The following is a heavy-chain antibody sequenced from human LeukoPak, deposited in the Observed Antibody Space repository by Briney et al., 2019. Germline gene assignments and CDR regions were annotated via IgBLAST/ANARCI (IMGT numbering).Heavy chain of an antibody. CDR1: GFTFSSYA. D-gene: IGHD1-26*01. V-gene: IGHV4-59*12. CDR2: IYYSGST. CDR3: ARGTVGALN. Sequence: GSLRLSCAASGFTFSSYAMSWIRQTPGKGLEWIGYIYYSGSTYYSPSLKSRLTISIDTSKNQFSLKLSSVTAADTAVYYCARGTVGALNWGQGTLVTVSS. J-gene: IGHJ4*02.